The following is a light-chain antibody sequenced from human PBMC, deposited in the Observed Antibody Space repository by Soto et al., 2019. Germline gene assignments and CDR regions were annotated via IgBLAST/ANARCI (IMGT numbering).Light chain of an antibody. V-gene: IGKV3-15*01. CDR3: QQYNLWPPIT. CDR2: GAS. J-gene: IGKJ5*01. CDR1: QNVFSN. Sequence: EIVMTHSPGTLSVSPGERATLSCRASQNVFSNVAWYQQRPGQPPRLLISGASTRATGVSARFSASGSGTDFTLTITSLQSEDFAVYYCQQYNLWPPITFGQGTRLEIK.